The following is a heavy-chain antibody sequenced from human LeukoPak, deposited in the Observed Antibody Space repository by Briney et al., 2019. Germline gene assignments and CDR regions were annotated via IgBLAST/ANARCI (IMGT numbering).Heavy chain of an antibody. Sequence: ASVKVSCKASGYTFTNYFMHGVRQAPGEGLEWMGIINPGGGGTNYAQKFQGRGTVTRDTYTSTVYMELSSLTSEDTAVYYCARAIAAAGSIGWFDPWGQGTLVTVSS. CDR1: GYTFTNYF. D-gene: IGHD6-13*01. CDR2: INPGGGGT. V-gene: IGHV1-46*01. CDR3: ARAIAAAGSIGWFDP. J-gene: IGHJ5*02.